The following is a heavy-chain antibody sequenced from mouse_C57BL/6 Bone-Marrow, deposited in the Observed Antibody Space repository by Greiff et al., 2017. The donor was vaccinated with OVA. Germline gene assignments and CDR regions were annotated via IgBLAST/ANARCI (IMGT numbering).Heavy chain of an antibody. V-gene: IGHV1-82*01. J-gene: IGHJ3*01. CDR3: AREGRLGAY. D-gene: IGHD4-1*01. Sequence: QVQLQQSGPELVKPGASVKISCKASGYAFSSSWMNWVKQRPGKGLEWIGRIYPGDGDTNYNGKFKGKATLTADKSSSTAYMELRSLTSEDSAVYFCAREGRLGAYWGQGTLVTVSA. CDR2: IYPGDGDT. CDR1: GYAFSSSW.